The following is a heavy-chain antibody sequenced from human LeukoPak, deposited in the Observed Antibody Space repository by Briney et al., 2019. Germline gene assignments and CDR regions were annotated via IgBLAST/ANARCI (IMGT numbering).Heavy chain of an antibody. CDR2: FDPEDGET. D-gene: IGHD5-18*01. Sequence: ASVKVSCKVSGYTLTELSMHWVRQAPGKGLEWMGGFDPEDGETIYAQKFQGRVTMTEDTSTDTAYMELSSLGSEDTAVYYCARIAGYSSHFDYWGQGTLVTVSS. CDR1: GYTLTELS. CDR3: ARIAGYSSHFDY. J-gene: IGHJ4*02. V-gene: IGHV1-24*01.